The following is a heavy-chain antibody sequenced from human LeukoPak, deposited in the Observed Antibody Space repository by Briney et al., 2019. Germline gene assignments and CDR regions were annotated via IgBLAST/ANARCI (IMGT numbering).Heavy chain of an antibody. CDR1: GGSISSSSYY. V-gene: IGHV4-61*01. CDR3: ARDYYGSGSYYDY. J-gene: IGHJ4*02. CDR2: IYYSGST. D-gene: IGHD3-10*01. Sequence: SETLSLTCTVSGGSISSSSYYWGWIRQPPGKGLEWIGYIYYSGSTNYNPSLKSRVTISVDTSKNQFSLKLSSVTAADTAVYYCARDYYGSGSYYDYWGQGTLVTVSS.